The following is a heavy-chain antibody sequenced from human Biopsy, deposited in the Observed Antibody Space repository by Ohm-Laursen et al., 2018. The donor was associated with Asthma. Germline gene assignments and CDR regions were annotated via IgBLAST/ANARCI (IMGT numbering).Heavy chain of an antibody. D-gene: IGHD2-15*01. J-gene: IGHJ5*02. CDR2: VSHTWRT. CDR1: GGSIRSHD. V-gene: IGHV4-59*07. Sequence: SDTLSLTCTVSGGSIRSHDWTWIRLPPGKGLEYIGDVSHTWRTNYNPSLKSRVTMSLATSKNQFSLRPTSVTPADTAVYYCARLADCSGGACYSYGWFDPWGQGTRVTVSS. CDR3: ARLADCSGGACYSYGWFDP.